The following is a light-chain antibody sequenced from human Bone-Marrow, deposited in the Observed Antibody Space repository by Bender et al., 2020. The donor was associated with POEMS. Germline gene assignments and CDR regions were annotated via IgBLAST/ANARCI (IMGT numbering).Light chain of an antibody. CDR1: SSDVGGYNY. CDR3: CSYGGNSKLL. J-gene: IGLJ2*01. V-gene: IGLV2-8*01. Sequence: QSALTRPASVSGSPGQSVTISCTGASSDVGGYNYVAWYQQHPGKAPKLMIYEVNKRASGVPDRFSGSKSGNTASLTVSGLQADDEAAYYCCSYGGNSKLLFGGGTKLTVL. CDR2: EVN.